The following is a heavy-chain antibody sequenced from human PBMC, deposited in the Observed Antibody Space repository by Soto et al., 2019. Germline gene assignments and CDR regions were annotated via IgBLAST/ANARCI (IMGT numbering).Heavy chain of an antibody. Sequence: DVQLLESGGGLVQPGGSLRLSCAASGFSFSSYAMVWVRQAPGKGLEWVAVISARGGRSYFADSGKGRFTLSRDNSKNVLSLEMHSLRAEDTAIYFCAKCSIEYSASVDNWGQRTLVVVSS. CDR3: AKCSIEYSASVDN. J-gene: IGHJ4*02. CDR2: ISARGGRS. CDR1: GFSFSSYA. V-gene: IGHV3-23*01. D-gene: IGHD5-12*01.